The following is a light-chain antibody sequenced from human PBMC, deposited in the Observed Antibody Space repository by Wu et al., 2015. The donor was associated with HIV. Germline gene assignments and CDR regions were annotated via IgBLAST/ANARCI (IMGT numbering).Light chain of an antibody. Sequence: EIVMTQSPATLSVSPGERATLSCRASQSISSDLAWYQQKPGQAPRLLIYGASTRATGIPVRFSGSGSGTDFTLTISNLQSEDFAVYYCHQYNNWPPWTFGQGTKVEIK. V-gene: IGKV3-15*01. CDR1: QSISSD. CDR3: HQYNNWPPWT. J-gene: IGKJ1*01. CDR2: GAS.